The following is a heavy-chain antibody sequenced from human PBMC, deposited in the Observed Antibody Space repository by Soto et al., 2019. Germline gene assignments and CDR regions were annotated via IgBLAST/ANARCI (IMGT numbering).Heavy chain of an antibody. V-gene: IGHV4-39*01. CDR3: ARRSSSSLGSLFDP. Sequence: SSPLYLTFTFSGGSISSSTYYWDWIRQPPGKGLEWIGAMYYTGNKNYNPSLESRVTMSVDTSKNQFSLKLSSVTPTDTAVYYCARRSSSSLGSLFDPWGRGILVTVSS. D-gene: IGHD6-6*01. CDR2: MYYTGNK. CDR1: GGSISSSTYY. J-gene: IGHJ5*02.